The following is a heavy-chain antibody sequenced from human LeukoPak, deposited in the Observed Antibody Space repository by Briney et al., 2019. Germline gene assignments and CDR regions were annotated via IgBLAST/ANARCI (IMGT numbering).Heavy chain of an antibody. CDR3: ATDGQQLGEPYYYYGMDV. CDR1: GYTLTELS. J-gene: IGHJ6*02. Sequence: ASVKVSCKVSGYTLTELSMHWVRQAPGKGLEWMGGFDPEDGETIYAQKFQGRVTMTEDTSTDTAYMELSSLRSEDTAVYYYATDGQQLGEPYYYYGMDVWGQGTTVTVSS. D-gene: IGHD6-13*01. V-gene: IGHV1-24*01. CDR2: FDPEDGET.